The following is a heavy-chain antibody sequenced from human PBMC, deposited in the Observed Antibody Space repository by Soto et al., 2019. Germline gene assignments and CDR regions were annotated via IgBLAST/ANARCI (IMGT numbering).Heavy chain of an antibody. D-gene: IGHD6-19*01. CDR2: MSYDGSKK. CDR1: GFRFSSYG. CDR3: AKDRLRAGGLVTISLDDFDF. J-gene: IGHJ3*01. Sequence: VGSLRLSCATSGFRFSSYGMHWVRQAPGKGLEWVAVMSYDGSKKYYADSVKGRFIISRDNSKNTLYVQMNSLRTEDTALYYCAKDRLRAGGLVTISLDDFDFWGRGTMVTVS. V-gene: IGHV3-30*18.